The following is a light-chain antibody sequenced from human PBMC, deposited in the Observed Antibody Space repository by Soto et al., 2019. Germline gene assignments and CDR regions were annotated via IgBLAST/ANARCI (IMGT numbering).Light chain of an antibody. CDR2: EVS. J-gene: IGLJ1*01. CDR1: SSDVGGYNR. Sequence: QCVLTQPPSVSGSPGQSVTISCPGTSSDVGGYNRVSWYRQPPGTAPKLMIYEVSSRPSGVPDRFSGSKSGNTASLTISGLQAEDEADYYCSSYTSSSTYVFGTGTKVTVL. CDR3: SSYTSSSTYV. V-gene: IGLV2-18*02.